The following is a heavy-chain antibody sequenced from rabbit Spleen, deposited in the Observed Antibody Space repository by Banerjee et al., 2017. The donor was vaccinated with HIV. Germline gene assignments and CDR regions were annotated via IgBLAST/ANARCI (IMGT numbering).Heavy chain of an antibody. D-gene: IGHD6-1*01. CDR3: AREKSGNQGYDL. V-gene: IGHV1S40*01. Sequence: QSLAESGGDRVKPGASLTLTCTASGFTISISDWIYWVRQAPGKGLEWIGYIDPVFGTTHYASWAKGRFTIAKTSSTTVTLQMTSLTVADTATYFCAREKSGNQGYDLWGPGTLVTVS. CDR2: IDPVFGTT. CDR1: GFTISISDW. J-gene: IGHJ4*01.